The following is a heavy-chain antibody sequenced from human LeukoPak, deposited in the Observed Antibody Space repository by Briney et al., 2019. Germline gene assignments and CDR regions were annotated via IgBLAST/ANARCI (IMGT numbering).Heavy chain of an antibody. V-gene: IGHV3-30-3*01. D-gene: IGHD5-18*01. Sequence: QSGGSLRLSCAASGFTFSSYAMHWVRQAPGKGLEWVAVISYDGSNKYYADSVKGRLTISRDNSKNTLYLQMNSLRAEDTAVYYCARDAPDTAMVSVLDYWGQGTLVTVSS. J-gene: IGHJ4*02. CDR2: ISYDGSNK. CDR3: ARDAPDTAMVSVLDY. CDR1: GFTFSSYA.